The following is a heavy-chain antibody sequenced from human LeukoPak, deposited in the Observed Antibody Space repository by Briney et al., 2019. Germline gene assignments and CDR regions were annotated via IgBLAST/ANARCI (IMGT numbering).Heavy chain of an antibody. D-gene: IGHD3-10*02. CDR3: AELGITMIGGV. J-gene: IGHJ6*04. V-gene: IGHV3-48*03. Sequence: PGGSLRLSCAASGFTFSSYEMNWVRQAPGRGLEWVSYISSIGSTIYYADSVKGRFTISTDNAKNSLYLQMNSLRAEDTAVYYCAELGITMIGGVWGKGNTVVMSS. CDR2: ISSIGSTI. CDR1: GFTFSSYE.